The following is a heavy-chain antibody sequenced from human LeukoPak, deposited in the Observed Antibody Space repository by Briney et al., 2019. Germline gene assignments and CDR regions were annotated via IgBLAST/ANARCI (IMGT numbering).Heavy chain of an antibody. CDR1: GYTFTAYY. V-gene: IGHV1-2*02. CDR2: INPNSGDT. D-gene: IGHD2-15*01. CDR3: ALTYCGGGSCYSDYFDY. J-gene: IGHJ4*02. Sequence: ASVKVSCKASGYTFTAYYMHWVRQAPGQGLKWMGWINPNSGDTNYVQKFQGRVTMTRDTSISTAYMELSRLRSDDMAVYYCALTYCGGGSCYSDYFDYWGQGTLVTVSS.